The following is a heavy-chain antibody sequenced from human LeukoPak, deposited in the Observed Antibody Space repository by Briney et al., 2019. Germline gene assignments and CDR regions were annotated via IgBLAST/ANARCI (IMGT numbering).Heavy chain of an antibody. Sequence: SETLSLTCTVSGGSISSYYWSWIRQPPGKGLEWIGYIYYSGSTNYNPSLKSRVTISVDTYMNQFSLKLSSVTAADTAVYYCASGGYSYGLDYWGQGTLVTVSS. CDR1: GGSISSYY. CDR3: ASGGYSYGLDY. D-gene: IGHD5-18*01. V-gene: IGHV4-59*01. J-gene: IGHJ4*02. CDR2: IYYSGST.